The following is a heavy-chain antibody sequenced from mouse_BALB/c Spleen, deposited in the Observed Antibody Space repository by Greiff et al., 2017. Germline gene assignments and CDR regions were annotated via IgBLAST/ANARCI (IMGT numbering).Heavy chain of an antibody. CDR1: GFTFSSFG. D-gene: IGHD1-1*01. CDR2: ISSGSSTI. Sequence: DVQLQESGGGLVQPGGSRKLSCAASGFTFSSFGMHWVRQAPEKGLEWVAYISSGSSTIYYADTVKGRFTISRDNPKNTLFLQMTSLRSEDTAMYYCARRDYGSFYYFDYWGQGTTLTVSS. CDR3: ARRDYGSFYYFDY. V-gene: IGHV5-17*02. J-gene: IGHJ2*01.